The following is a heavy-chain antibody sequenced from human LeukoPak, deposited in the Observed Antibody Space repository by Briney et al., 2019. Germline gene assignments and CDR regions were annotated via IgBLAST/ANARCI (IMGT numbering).Heavy chain of an antibody. CDR3: ARESSGYYPHY. CDR1: GYKFTTDY. V-gene: IGHV5-51*01. CDR2: IYPDDSET. D-gene: IGHD3-22*01. J-gene: IGHJ4*02. Sequence: RGEPLKISCKGSGYKFTTDYIGWVRQMPGKGLEWMGIIYPDDSETKYSPSFKGQVTMSVDKSITTAFLQWSSLKASDTAMYYCARESSGYYPHYWGQGTLVTVSS.